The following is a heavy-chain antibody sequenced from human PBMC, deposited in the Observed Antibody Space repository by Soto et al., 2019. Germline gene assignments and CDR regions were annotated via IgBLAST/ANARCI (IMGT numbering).Heavy chain of an antibody. Sequence: PSETLSLTCTVSGGSISSSSYYWGWIRQPPGKGLEWIGSIYYSGSTYYIPSLKSRVTISVDTSKNHFSLKLSSVTAADTAVFYFARHEASYYGSGSLNWFDPRGQGTLVTVSS. D-gene: IGHD3-10*01. CDR1: GGSISSSSYY. CDR3: ARHEASYYGSGSLNWFDP. J-gene: IGHJ5*02. V-gene: IGHV4-39*01. CDR2: IYYSGST.